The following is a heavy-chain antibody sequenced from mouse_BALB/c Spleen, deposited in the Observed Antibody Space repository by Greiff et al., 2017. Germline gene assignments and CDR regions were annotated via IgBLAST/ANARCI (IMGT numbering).Heavy chain of an antibody. V-gene: IGHV6-6*02. J-gene: IGHJ3*01. CDR2: IRLKSNNYAT. D-gene: IGHD4-1*01. CDR1: GFTFSNYW. Sequence: EVKLQESGGGLVQPGGSMKLSCVASGFTFSNYWMNWVRQSPEKGLEWVAEIRLKSNNYATHYAESVKGRFTISRDDSKSSVYLQMNNLRAEDTGIYYCTDQLTGFAYWGQGTLVTVSA. CDR3: TDQLTGFAY.